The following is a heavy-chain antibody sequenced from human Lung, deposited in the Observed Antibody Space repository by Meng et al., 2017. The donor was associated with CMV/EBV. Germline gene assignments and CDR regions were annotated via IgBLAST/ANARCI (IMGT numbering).Heavy chain of an antibody. J-gene: IGHJ4*02. CDR1: GFTFSSYA. CDR2: ISGSGGST. V-gene: IGHV3-23*01. CDR3: AKSYYDSSGSYYN. Sequence: GESLKISCAASGFTFSSYAMSWVRQAPGKGLEWVSAISGSGGSTYYADSVKGRFTISRDNSKNTLYLQMNSLRAEDTAVYYCAKSYYDSSGSYYNWGQGTLVTVSS. D-gene: IGHD3-22*01.